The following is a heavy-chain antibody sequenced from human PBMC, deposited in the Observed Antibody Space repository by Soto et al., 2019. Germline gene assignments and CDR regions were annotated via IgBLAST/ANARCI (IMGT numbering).Heavy chain of an antibody. CDR3: ARRWGRTFDY. V-gene: IGHV4-59*08. J-gene: IGHJ4*02. CDR2: IYYSGST. CDR1: GGSISSYY. Sequence: QVQLQESGPGLVKPSETLSLTCTVSGGSISSYYWSWIRQPPGKGLEWIGYIYYSGSTNYNPSLKSRVTISVDTSKNQFSLKLSSVTAGDTAVYYCARRWGRTFDYWGQGTLVTVSS. D-gene: IGHD7-27*01.